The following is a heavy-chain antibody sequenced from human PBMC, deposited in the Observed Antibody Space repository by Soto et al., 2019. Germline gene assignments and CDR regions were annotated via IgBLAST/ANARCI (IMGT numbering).Heavy chain of an antibody. J-gene: IGHJ4*02. D-gene: IGHD5-12*01. CDR1: CYTFTSNG. CDR3: ARRRDGYNSDSDY. CDR2: ISAYNGNT. Sequence: SVKVTCKASCYTFTSNGISWFLQSPGQGLEWMGWISAYNGNTNYAQKLQGRVTMTTDTSTSTAYMELRSLRSDDTAVYYCARRRDGYNSDSDYWGQGTLVTVSS. V-gene: IGHV1-18*01.